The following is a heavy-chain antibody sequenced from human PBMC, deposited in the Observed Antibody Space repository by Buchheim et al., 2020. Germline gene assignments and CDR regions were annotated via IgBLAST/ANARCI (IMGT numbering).Heavy chain of an antibody. CDR3: ARQQGGYCSNGVCYRFDS. CDR1: GGSISRGGFS. CDR2: MYHSGSI. V-gene: IGHV4-30-2*01. Sequence: QLQLQESGSGLVKSSQTLSLTCTVSGGSISRGGFSWTWIRQPLGKGLEWIGYMYHSGSIYYSPALKSRATISVETAKNQFSLKLNSVTAADTAVYYCARQQGGYCSNGVCYRFDSWGQGAL. D-gene: IGHD2-8*01. J-gene: IGHJ4*02.